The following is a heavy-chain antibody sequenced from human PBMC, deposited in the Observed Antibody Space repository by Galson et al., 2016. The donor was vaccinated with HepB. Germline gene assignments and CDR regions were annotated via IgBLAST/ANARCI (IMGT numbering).Heavy chain of an antibody. V-gene: IGHV4-31*03. Sequence: TLSLTCSVSGGSISSDGYYWSWIRQHPGKGLEWIGYIYYSGSTYYNPSLKSRVTISVDTSKNQFSLRLSSVTAADTAVYYCARDVDTASNWFDPWGQGTLVTVSS. J-gene: IGHJ5*02. D-gene: IGHD5-18*01. CDR1: GGSISSDGYY. CDR3: ARDVDTASNWFDP. CDR2: IYYSGST.